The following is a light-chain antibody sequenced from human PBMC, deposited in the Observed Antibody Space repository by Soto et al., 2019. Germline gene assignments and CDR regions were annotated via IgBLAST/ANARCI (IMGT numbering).Light chain of an antibody. V-gene: IGLV1-47*02. CDR1: SSNIGSNY. Sequence: QSVLTQPPSASGTPGQRVTISCSGSSSNIGSNYVYRYQQLPGTAPKLLIYSNNQQPSGVPDRFSGSKSGTSAAMASSGLRSEAEADYYCADWDDSAHVVFGGGTKLTVL. CDR3: ADWDDSAHVV. J-gene: IGLJ2*01. CDR2: SNN.